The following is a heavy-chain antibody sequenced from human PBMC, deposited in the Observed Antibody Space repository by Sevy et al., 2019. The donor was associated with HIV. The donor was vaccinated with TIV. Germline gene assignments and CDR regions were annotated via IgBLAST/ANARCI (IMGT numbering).Heavy chain of an antibody. D-gene: IGHD3-16*01. J-gene: IGHJ3*02. CDR2: ISSSSSYI. CDR3: ARESYYVKAFDI. Sequence: GGSLRLSCAASGFTFSSYSMNWVRHAPGKGLEWVSSISSSSSYIYYADSVKGRFTISRDNAKNSLYLQMNSLRAEDTAVYYCARESYYVKAFDIWGQGTMVTVSS. V-gene: IGHV3-21*01. CDR1: GFTFSSYS.